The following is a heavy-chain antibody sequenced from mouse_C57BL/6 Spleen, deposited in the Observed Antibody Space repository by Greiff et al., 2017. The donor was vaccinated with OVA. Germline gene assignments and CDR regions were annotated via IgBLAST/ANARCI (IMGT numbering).Heavy chain of an antibody. V-gene: IGHV1-64*01. CDR1: GYTFTSYW. CDR2: IHPNSGST. J-gene: IGHJ3*01. Sequence: QVQLQQSGAELVKPGASVKLSCKASGYTFTSYWMHWVKQRPGQGLEWIGMIHPNSGSTNYNEKFKSMATLTVDKSSSTAYMQLSSLTSEDSAVYYCARDYDYDVMFAYWGQGTLVTVSA. CDR3: ARDYDYDVMFAY. D-gene: IGHD2-4*01.